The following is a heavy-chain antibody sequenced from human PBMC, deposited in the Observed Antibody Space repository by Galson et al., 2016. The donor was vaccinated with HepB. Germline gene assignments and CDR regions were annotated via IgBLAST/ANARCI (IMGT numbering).Heavy chain of an antibody. CDR3: TRGRNWFYWYFDL. V-gene: IGHV3-74*01. J-gene: IGHJ2*01. CDR2: ISSDGSST. CDR1: GFTFSTSW. D-gene: IGHD1-1*01. Sequence: SLRLSCAASGFTFSTSWMNWVRQVPGKGLVWVSRISSDGSSTNYADSVKGRFTISRDDAKNTLYLQMNSLRADDTAGYYCTRGRNWFYWYFDLWGRGTLVTVSS.